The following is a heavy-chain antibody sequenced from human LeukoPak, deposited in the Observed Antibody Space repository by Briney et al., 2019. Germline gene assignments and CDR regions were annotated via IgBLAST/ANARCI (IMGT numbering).Heavy chain of an antibody. J-gene: IGHJ4*02. Sequence: GASLQISCKGSGYSFTSYWIGWVRQMPGKGLEWMGIIYPGDSDTRYSPSFQGQVTISADKSISTAYLQWSSLKASDTAMYYCVRDGPTVTTGISDYWGQGTLVTVSS. CDR2: IYPGDSDT. CDR3: VRDGPTVTTGISDY. CDR1: GYSFTSYW. D-gene: IGHD4-17*01. V-gene: IGHV5-51*01.